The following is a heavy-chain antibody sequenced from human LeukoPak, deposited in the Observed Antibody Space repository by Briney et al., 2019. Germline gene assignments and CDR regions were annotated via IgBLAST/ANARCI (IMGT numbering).Heavy chain of an antibody. Sequence: GGSLRLSCAASGFTVSSNYMSWVRQAPGKGLEWVSLLHSGGSTYYADSVKGRFTISRDNAKNSLYLQMNSLRAEDTAVYYCAREEGGKLGIDYYFDYWGQGTLVTVSS. CDR1: GFTVSSNY. D-gene: IGHD7-27*01. CDR2: LHSGGST. CDR3: AREEGGKLGIDYYFDY. V-gene: IGHV3-53*01. J-gene: IGHJ4*02.